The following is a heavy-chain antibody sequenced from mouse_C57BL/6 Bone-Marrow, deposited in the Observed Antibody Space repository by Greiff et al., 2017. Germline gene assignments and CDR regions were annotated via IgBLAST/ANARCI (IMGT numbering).Heavy chain of an antibody. CDR2: INSDGGST. Sequence: EVKVVESGGGLVQPGESLKLSCESNEYEFPSHDMSWVRKTPVKRLELVAAINSDGGSTYYPDTMERRFIITRDNTKRTQYLQMSSLRSEDTALYYCARHANYGSDYAMDYWGQGTSVTVSS. J-gene: IGHJ4*01. CDR3: ARHANYGSDYAMDY. D-gene: IGHD1-1*01. V-gene: IGHV5-2*01. CDR1: EYEFPSHD.